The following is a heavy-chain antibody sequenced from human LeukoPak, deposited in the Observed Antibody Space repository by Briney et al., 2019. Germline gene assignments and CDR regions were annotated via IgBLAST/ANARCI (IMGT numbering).Heavy chain of an antibody. D-gene: IGHD3-10*01. Sequence: KTSETLSLTCTVSGGSISSGSYYWSWIRQPAGKGLEWIGRIYTSGSTNYNPSLKSRVTISVDTSKNQFSLKLSSVTAADTAVYYCARDRTMVRGVIITYYYYMDVWGKGTTVTISS. V-gene: IGHV4-61*02. CDR2: IYTSGST. CDR1: GGSISSGSYY. CDR3: ARDRTMVRGVIITYYYYMDV. J-gene: IGHJ6*03.